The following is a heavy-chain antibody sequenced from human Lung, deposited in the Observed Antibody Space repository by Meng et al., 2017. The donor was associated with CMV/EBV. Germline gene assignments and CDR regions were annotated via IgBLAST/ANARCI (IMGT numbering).Heavy chain of an antibody. CDR2: IPHRGSS. J-gene: IGHJ1*01. V-gene: IGHV4-4*02. CDR3: LRRSGGSV. CDR1: GDSTTNHNW. D-gene: IGHD3-10*01. Sequence: RYSAPAPLYSSATLSLTCASSGDSTTNHNWWAWVRQPPGKGLEWIGEIPHRGSSAYNPSLKSRVSMSIDKSKNQFSLKLTSVTAADTAVYHCLRRSGGSVWGQGTLVTVSS.